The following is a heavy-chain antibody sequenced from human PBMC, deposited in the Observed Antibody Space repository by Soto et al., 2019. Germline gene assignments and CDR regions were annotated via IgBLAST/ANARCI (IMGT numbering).Heavy chain of an antibody. CDR2: IYHSGST. J-gene: IGHJ6*02. V-gene: IGHV4-4*02. CDR1: GGSISSSNW. D-gene: IGHD6-13*01. CDR3: ARGDRIAAADKGYYYYYYGMDV. Sequence: SETLSLTCAVSGGSISSSNWWSWVRQPPGKGLEWIGEIYHSGSTNYNPSLKSRVTISVDKSKNQFSLKLSSVTAADTAVYYCARGDRIAAADKGYYYYYYGMDVWGQGTTVTVSS.